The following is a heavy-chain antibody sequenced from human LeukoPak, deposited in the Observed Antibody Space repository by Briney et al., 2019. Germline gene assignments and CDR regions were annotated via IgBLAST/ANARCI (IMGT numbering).Heavy chain of an antibody. Sequence: GGSLRLSCAASGFTFSSYAMSWVRQAPGKGLEYVSAISSNGGSTYYANSVKGRFTISRDNAKNSLYLQMNSLRAEDTAVYYCAREGGYCSSTSCYFDYWGQGTLVTVSS. J-gene: IGHJ4*02. V-gene: IGHV3-64*01. CDR1: GFTFSSYA. CDR3: AREGGYCSSTSCYFDY. CDR2: ISSNGGST. D-gene: IGHD2-2*01.